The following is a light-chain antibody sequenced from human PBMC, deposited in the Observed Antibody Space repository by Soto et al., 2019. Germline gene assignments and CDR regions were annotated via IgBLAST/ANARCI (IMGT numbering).Light chain of an antibody. CDR1: SSNIGAGYN. V-gene: IGLV1-40*01. CDR2: GNS. J-gene: IGLJ1*01. Sequence: QSVLTQPPSVSGAPGQRVTISCTGSSSNIGAGYNVHWYQQLPGTAPKLLIYGNSNRPSGVPDRFSGSKSGTSASLAITGLQADDEADYYCQSYDSSLSGYVFVTGTKLTVL. CDR3: QSYDSSLSGYV.